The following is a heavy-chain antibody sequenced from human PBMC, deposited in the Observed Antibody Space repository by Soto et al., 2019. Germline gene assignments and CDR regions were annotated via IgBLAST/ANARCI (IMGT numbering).Heavy chain of an antibody. Sequence: QVQLVQSGAEVKKPGSSVKVSCKASGGTFSSYAISWVRQAPGQGLEWMEGVIPIFGTATYAQKFQGRVTITADESTSTAYMELSSLRSEDTAVYYCARSMGDCSSTSCYTAYYYGMDVWGQGTTVTVSS. CDR3: ARSMGDCSSTSCYTAYYYGMDV. D-gene: IGHD2-2*02. V-gene: IGHV1-69*01. CDR2: VIPIFGTA. J-gene: IGHJ6*02. CDR1: GGTFSSYA.